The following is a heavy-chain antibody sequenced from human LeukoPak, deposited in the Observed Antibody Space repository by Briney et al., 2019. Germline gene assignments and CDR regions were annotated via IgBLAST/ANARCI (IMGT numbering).Heavy chain of an antibody. CDR1: GFTFSSYA. J-gene: IGHJ4*02. D-gene: IGHD2-2*01. Sequence: GGSLRLSCAASGFTFSSYAVNWVRHAPGKGLERVSVISGSDGSTYYADSVKGRFTISRDNSRNTLYVQMNSLTAEDTAVYYCAKDRHCSSISCYRGYFDYWGQGTLVTVSS. CDR2: ISGSDGST. CDR3: AKDRHCSSISCYRGYFDY. V-gene: IGHV3-23*01.